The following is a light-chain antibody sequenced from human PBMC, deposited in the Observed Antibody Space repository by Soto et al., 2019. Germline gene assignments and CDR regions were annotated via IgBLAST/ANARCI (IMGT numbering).Light chain of an antibody. V-gene: IGKV1-39*01. Sequence: DIQMTQSPASLSVSVGDRVTITCRASQRINNYLNWYLQRPGQAPKLLIRAASTLQRGVPSRFSRSGSRTEFTLTIADLQPDDFGPYDCQQSLTMPITFGHGTRLDIK. CDR2: AAS. CDR1: QRINNY. J-gene: IGKJ5*01. CDR3: QQSLTMPIT.